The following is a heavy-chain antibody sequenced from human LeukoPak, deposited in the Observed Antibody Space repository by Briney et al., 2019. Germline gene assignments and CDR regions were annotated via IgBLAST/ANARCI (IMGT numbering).Heavy chain of an antibody. J-gene: IGHJ5*02. V-gene: IGHV3-30*03. CDR1: GCTFSSYA. D-gene: IGHD5-12*01. CDR2: IGKNGNNE. Sequence: GGSLRLSCAASGCTFSSYAMSWVRQAPGKGLEWVAVIGKNGNNEFYADSVRGRFLISRDNSKNTLHLQMNSLTPDDTAVYFCVRQSEGLDPWGQGTLLTVSS. CDR3: VRQSEGLDP.